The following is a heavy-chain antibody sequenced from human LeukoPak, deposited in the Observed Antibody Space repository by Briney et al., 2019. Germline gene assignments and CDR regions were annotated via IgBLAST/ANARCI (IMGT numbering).Heavy chain of an antibody. CDR1: GGSISSGGYS. V-gene: IGHV4-30-2*01. CDR2: IYHSGST. Sequence: SETLSLTCAVSGGSISSGGYSWSWIRQPPGKGLEWIGYIYHSGSTYYNPSLKSRVTISVDRSKNQFSLKLSSVTAADTAVYYCARQGYGDYDDAFDIWGQGTMVTVSS. D-gene: IGHD4-17*01. CDR3: ARQGYGDYDDAFDI. J-gene: IGHJ3*02.